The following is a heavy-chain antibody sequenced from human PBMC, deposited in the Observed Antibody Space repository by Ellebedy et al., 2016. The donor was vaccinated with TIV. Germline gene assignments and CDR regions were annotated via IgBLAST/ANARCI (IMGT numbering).Heavy chain of an antibody. V-gene: IGHV1-46*01. CDR1: GYTFTSYA. J-gene: IGHJ6*02. Sequence: ASVKVSXXASGYTFTSYAMHWVRQAPGQRLEWMGIINPSGGSTSYAQKFQGRVTMTRDTSTSTVYMELRSLRSDDTAVYYCARDSPTRDSSGYYLYYYGMDVWGQGTTVTVSS. CDR2: INPSGGST. D-gene: IGHD3-22*01. CDR3: ARDSPTRDSSGYYLYYYGMDV.